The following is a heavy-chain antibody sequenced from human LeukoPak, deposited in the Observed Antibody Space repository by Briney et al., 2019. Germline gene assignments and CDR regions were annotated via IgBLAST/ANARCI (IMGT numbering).Heavy chain of an antibody. CDR2: IYYGGST. V-gene: IGHV4-39*07. J-gene: IGHJ5*02. CDR3: ARDRGWLRKWELTKFDP. D-gene: IGHD1-26*01. CDR1: GGSISSSSYY. Sequence: SETLSLTCTVSGGSISSSSYYWGWIRQPPGKGLEWIGSIYYGGSTYYNPSLKSRVTISVDTSKNQFSLKLSSVTAADTAVYYCARDRGWLRKWELTKFDPWGQGTLVTVSS.